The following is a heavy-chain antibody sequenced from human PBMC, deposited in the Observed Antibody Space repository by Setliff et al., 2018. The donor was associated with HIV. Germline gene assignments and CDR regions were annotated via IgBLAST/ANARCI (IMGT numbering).Heavy chain of an antibody. CDR3: AAEGNIFYL. CDR1: GYRFTNHN. D-gene: IGHD1-1*01. CDR2: VDPANGKT. V-gene: IGHV1-69-2*01. Sequence: ASVKVSCKASGYRFTNHNIHWVQQAPGKGLHWMGRVDPANGKTIYAEKFQGRVSIIADTSTDTDYMELNSLRSEDTVVYYCAAEGNIFYLWGRGTMVTVSS. J-gene: IGHJ3*01.